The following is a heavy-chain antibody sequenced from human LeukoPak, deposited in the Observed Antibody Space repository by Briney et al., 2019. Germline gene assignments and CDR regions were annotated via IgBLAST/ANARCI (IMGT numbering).Heavy chain of an antibody. J-gene: IGHJ4*02. D-gene: IGHD5-12*01. CDR3: ARGSSRGYVTLKY. V-gene: IGHV3-7*01. Sequence: QPGGSLRLSCEGSGFTFSNYWMGWVRQAPGKGLQWVANIKTDGSEKYYVDSVKGRFTISRDNAKNSLYLQMNSLRAEDTAVYYCARGSSRGYVTLKYWGQGTLVTVSS. CDR1: GFTFSNYW. CDR2: IKTDGSEK.